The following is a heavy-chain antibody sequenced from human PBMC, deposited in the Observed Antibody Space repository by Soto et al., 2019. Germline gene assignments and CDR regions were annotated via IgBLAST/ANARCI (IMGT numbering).Heavy chain of an antibody. CDR2: IVVGSGNT. CDR1: GFTFTSSA. CDR3: AAGTDIVVVPAAPYYYYGMDV. Sequence: ASVKVSCKASGFTFTSSAVQWVRQARGQRLEWIGWIVVGSGNTNYAQKFQERVTITRDMSTSTAYMELSSLRSEDTAVYYCAAGTDIVVVPAAPYYYYGMDVWGQGTTVTVSS. J-gene: IGHJ6*02. D-gene: IGHD2-2*01. V-gene: IGHV1-58*01.